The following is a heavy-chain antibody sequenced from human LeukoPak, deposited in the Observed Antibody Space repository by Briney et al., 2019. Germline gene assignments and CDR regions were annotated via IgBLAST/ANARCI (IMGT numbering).Heavy chain of an antibody. V-gene: IGHV4-31*03. J-gene: IGHJ4*02. Sequence: SSQTLSLTCTVSGGSISSGGYYWSWIRQHPGKGPEWIGYIYYSGSTYYNPSLKSRVTISVDTSKNQFSLKLSSVTAADTAVYYCASIVVVPAAIGYWGQGTLVTVSS. CDR3: ASIVVVPAAIGY. CDR2: IYYSGST. D-gene: IGHD2-2*01. CDR1: GGSISSGGYY.